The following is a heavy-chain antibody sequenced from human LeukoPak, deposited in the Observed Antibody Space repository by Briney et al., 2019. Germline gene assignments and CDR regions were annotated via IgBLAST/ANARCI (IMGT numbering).Heavy chain of an antibody. J-gene: IGHJ4*02. D-gene: IGHD5-12*01. Sequence: SGGSLRLSCAASGFTVSSNYMSWVRQAPGKGLEWVSVIYSGGSTYYAGSVKGRFTISRDNSKNTLYLQMNSLRAEDTAVYYCARDLGSGYDSNFDYWGQGTLVTVSS. V-gene: IGHV3-66*01. CDR3: ARDLGSGYDSNFDY. CDR1: GFTVSSNY. CDR2: IYSGGST.